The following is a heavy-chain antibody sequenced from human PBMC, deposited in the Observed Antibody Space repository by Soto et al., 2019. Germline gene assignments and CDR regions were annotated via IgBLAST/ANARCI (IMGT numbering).Heavy chain of an antibody. J-gene: IGHJ5*02. V-gene: IGHV4-31*03. CDR2: IYYGGST. Sequence: PSETLSLTCTVSGGSISRGDYYSSWIRQHPGKGLEWIGYIYYGGSTNYNPSLKSRVTMSVDTTKNQFSLKLTSVTAADTAVYYCARARRYTSSWYWFDPWGQGTLVTVSS. D-gene: IGHD6-13*01. CDR3: ARARRYTSSWYWFDP. CDR1: GGSISRGDYY.